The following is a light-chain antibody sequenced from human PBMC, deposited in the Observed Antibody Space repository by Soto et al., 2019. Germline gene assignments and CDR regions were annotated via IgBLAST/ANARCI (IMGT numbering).Light chain of an antibody. Sequence: EIVLTQSPATLSLSPGERATLSCRASQSVSNSLAWYQQKPGQAPRLLIYDASNRATGIPARFSGSGSGTDFTLTISSLEPEDFAVYYCQQRSNWLWTFGQGTKVDI. CDR3: QQRSNWLWT. CDR1: QSVSNS. V-gene: IGKV3-11*01. J-gene: IGKJ1*01. CDR2: DAS.